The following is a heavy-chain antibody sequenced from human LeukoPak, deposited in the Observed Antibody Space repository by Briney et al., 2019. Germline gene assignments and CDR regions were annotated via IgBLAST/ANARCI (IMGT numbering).Heavy chain of an antibody. V-gene: IGHV1-69*13. CDR2: IIPIFGTA. CDR1: GGTFSSYA. CDR3: ARPANLYYASDAFDI. D-gene: IGHD3-16*01. J-gene: IGHJ3*02. Sequence: ASVKVSCKASGGTFSSYAISWVRQAPGQGLEWMGWIIPIFGTANYAQKFQGRVTITADESTSTAYMELSSLRSEDTAVYYCARPANLYYASDAFDIWGQGTMVTVSS.